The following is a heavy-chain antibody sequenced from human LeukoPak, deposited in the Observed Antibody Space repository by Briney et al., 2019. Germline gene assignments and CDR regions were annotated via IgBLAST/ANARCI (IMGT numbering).Heavy chain of an antibody. CDR1: GFTFSSYG. CDR2: ISDSGGSA. V-gene: IGHV3-23*01. Sequence: PGGSLRLSCAASGFTFSSYGMSWVRQAPGKGLEWVSAISDSGGSAYYADSVKGRFTISRDNSKNTLYLQMNSLRAEDTAVYYCARRISLIYDSSVDAFDIWGQGTMVTVSS. D-gene: IGHD3-22*01. J-gene: IGHJ3*02. CDR3: ARRISLIYDSSVDAFDI.